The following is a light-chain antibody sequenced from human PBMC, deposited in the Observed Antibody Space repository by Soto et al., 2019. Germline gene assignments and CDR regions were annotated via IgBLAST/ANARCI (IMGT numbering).Light chain of an antibody. CDR3: SSYSSSSTLVV. CDR1: SSDVGGFLY. J-gene: IGLJ2*01. CDR2: AVS. Sequence: QSALTQPASVSGSPGQSITISCTGTSSDVGGFLYVSWFQQHPGKAPKLMIYAVSNRPSGISNRFSGSKSGNTASLTISGLQAEDEADYYCSSYSSSSTLVVLGGGTKVTVL. V-gene: IGLV2-14*01.